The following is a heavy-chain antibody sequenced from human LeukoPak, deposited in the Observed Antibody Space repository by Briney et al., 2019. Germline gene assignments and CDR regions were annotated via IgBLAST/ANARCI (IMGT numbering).Heavy chain of an antibody. V-gene: IGHV3-30-3*01. CDR1: GFTFSGYP. CDR2: ISYDGSNH. J-gene: IGHJ4*02. CDR3: ATNGPGIAVAGYVDY. D-gene: IGHD6-19*01. Sequence: PGRSLRLSCAASGFTFSGYPMHWVRQAPGKGLEWVAVISYDGSNHYYADSVKGRFTISRDNSKNTLYLQMNSVRAEDTAVYYCATNGPGIAVAGYVDYWGQGTLVTVSS.